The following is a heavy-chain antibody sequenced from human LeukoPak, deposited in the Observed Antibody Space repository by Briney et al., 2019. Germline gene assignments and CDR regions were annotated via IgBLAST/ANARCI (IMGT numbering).Heavy chain of an antibody. J-gene: IGHJ6*02. Sequence: PSETLSLTCAGYDGSFSGFYWSWIRQPPGKGLEWIGEIDHRGSTNYNPSLKSRVTISVDTSKNHFSLKLSSVTAADTAVYYCARPSNGFYYYGMDVWGQGTTVTVSS. CDR2: IDHRGST. CDR1: DGSFSGFY. D-gene: IGHD6-25*01. V-gene: IGHV4-34*01. CDR3: ARPSNGFYYYGMDV.